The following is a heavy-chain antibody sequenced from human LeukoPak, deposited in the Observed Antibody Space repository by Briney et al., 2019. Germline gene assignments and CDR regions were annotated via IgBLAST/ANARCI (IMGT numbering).Heavy chain of an antibody. CDR2: ISYDGSNK. V-gene: IGHV3-30*18. CDR1: GFTLSNYG. CDR3: AKSAFYDNSGYLGY. J-gene: IGHJ4*02. D-gene: IGHD3-22*01. Sequence: PGGSLRLSCAASGFTLSNYGMHWVRQAPGQGLEWVAVISYDGSNKYYADSVKGRFTISRDTSKNTLYVQMNSLRAEDTAVYYCAKSAFYDNSGYLGYWGQATMVTVSS.